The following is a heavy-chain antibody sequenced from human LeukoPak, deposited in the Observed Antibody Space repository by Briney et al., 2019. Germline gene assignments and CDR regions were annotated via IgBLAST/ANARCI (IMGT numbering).Heavy chain of an antibody. Sequence: GGSLRLSCAASGFTFSSYSMNWVRQAPGKGLEWVSSISSSSSYIYYADSVKGRFTISRDNAKNTLYLQVNSLRAEDTAVYYCARESSGPFRYFDYWGQGTLVTVSS. CDR2: ISSSSSYI. D-gene: IGHD3-22*01. CDR3: ARESSGPFRYFDY. J-gene: IGHJ4*02. V-gene: IGHV3-21*01. CDR1: GFTFSSYS.